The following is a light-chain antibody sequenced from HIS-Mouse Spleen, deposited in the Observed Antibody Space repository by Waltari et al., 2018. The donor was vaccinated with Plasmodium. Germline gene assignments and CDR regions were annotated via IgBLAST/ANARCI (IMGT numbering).Light chain of an antibody. CDR3: QSADSSGTYRV. CDR1: ALPTQS. Sequence: SYELTQPPSVSVSPGQPARITCSGDALPTQSAYWYQQKPGQAPVLVIYKDSERPSGIPERFSGSSSGTTVTLTISGVQAEDEADYYCQSADSSGTYRVFGGGTKLTVL. CDR2: KDS. V-gene: IGLV3-25*03. J-gene: IGLJ2*01.